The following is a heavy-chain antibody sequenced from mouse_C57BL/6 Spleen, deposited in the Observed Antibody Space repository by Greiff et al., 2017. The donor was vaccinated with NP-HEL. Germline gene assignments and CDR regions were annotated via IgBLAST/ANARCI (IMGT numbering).Heavy chain of an antibody. CDR3: AFYYGSRGYAMDY. J-gene: IGHJ4*01. V-gene: IGHV1-31*01. CDR1: GYSFTGYY. D-gene: IGHD1-1*01. Sequence: VQLKEPGPELVKPGASVKISCKASGYSFTGYYMHWVKQSHGNILDWIGYIYPYNGVSSYNQKFKGKATLTVDKSSSTAYMELRSLTSEDSAVYYCAFYYGSRGYAMDYWGQGTSVTVSS. CDR2: IYPYNGVS.